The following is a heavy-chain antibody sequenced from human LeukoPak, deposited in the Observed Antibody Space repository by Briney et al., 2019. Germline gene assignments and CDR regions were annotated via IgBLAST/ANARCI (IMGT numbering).Heavy chain of an antibody. CDR1: GYTFTGYY. V-gene: IGHV1-2*06. CDR3: ASSDSSGYYYLPFDY. CDR2: INPNSGGT. Sequence: ASVKVSCTASGYTFTGYYMHWVRQAPGQGLEWMGRINPNSGGTNYAQKFQGRVTMTRDTSISTAYMELRSLRSDGTAVYYCASSDSSGYYYLPFDYWGQGTLVTVSS. J-gene: IGHJ4*02. D-gene: IGHD3-22*01.